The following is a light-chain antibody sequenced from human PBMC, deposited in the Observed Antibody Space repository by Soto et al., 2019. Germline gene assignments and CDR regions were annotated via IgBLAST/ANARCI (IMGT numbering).Light chain of an antibody. Sequence: EIVLTQSPATLSLSPGERATLSCRASRSVSSNLAWYQQKPGQAPRLLIYGASTRATGIPARFSGSGSGTEFTLTISSLQSEDFAVYYCQQYNNWPRGTFGQGTKVDI. J-gene: IGKJ1*01. V-gene: IGKV3-15*01. CDR2: GAS. CDR1: RSVSSN. CDR3: QQYNNWPRGT.